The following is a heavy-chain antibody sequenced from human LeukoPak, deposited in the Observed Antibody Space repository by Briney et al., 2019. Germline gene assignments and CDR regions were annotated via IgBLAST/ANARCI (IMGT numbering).Heavy chain of an antibody. J-gene: IGHJ4*02. CDR2: IYSTGRS. V-gene: IGHV4-4*07. D-gene: IGHD5-12*01. CDR1: GGSISNYF. CDR3: ARDGPRSGYDLGHFDN. Sequence: SETLSLTCAVSGGSISNYFWSWVRQPAGKGLEWIGRIYSTGRSDYNPSLKSRITMSVDTSKNQFSLKLSSVTAADTAVYYCARDGPRSGYDLGHFDNLGQGTLVTASS.